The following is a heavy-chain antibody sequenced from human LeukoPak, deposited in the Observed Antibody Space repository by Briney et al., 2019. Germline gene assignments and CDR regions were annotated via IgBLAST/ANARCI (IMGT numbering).Heavy chain of an antibody. J-gene: IGHJ6*03. V-gene: IGHV3-48*01. D-gene: IGHD1-26*01. CDR1: GFTFSDYS. CDR3: AKDDGGSYYIYYYYMDV. Sequence: GGSLRLSCAASGFTFSDYSMNWVRQAPGKGLEWVAYVTSTSNSIHYADSVKGRFTISRDNSKNTLYLQMNSLRAEDTAVYYCAKDDGGSYYIYYYYMDVWGKGTTVTISS. CDR2: VTSTSNSI.